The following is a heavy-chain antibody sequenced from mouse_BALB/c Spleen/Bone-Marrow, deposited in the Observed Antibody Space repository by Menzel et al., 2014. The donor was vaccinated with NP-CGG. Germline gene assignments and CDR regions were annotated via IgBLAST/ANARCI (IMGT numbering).Heavy chain of an antibody. V-gene: IGHV1-80*01. J-gene: IGHJ2*01. Sequence: VQLQQSGAELVRPGSSVKISCKASGYAFSSYWMIWVKQRPGQGLEWIGQIYPGDGDTNYNGKSKGKATLTVDKSSSTAYMQLSSLTSEDSAVYFCARSGYGSNYDYWGQGTTLTVSS. CDR3: ARSGYGSNYDY. CDR1: GYAFSSYW. CDR2: IYPGDGDT. D-gene: IGHD1-1*01.